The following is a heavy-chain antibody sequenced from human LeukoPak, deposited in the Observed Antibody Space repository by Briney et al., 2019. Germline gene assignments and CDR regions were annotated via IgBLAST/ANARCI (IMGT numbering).Heavy chain of an antibody. CDR1: GYTFTSYG. D-gene: IGHD3-3*01. J-gene: IGHJ3*02. Sequence: ASVKVSCKASGYTFTSYGISWVRQAPGQGLEWMGWINPNSGGTNYAQKFQVRVTMTRDTSISTAYMELSRLRSDDTAVYYCASISGVVIRNAFDIWGQGTMVTVSS. V-gene: IGHV1-2*02. CDR2: INPNSGGT. CDR3: ASISGVVIRNAFDI.